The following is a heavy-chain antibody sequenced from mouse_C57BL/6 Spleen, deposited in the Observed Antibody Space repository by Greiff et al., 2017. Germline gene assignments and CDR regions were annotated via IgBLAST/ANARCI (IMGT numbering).Heavy chain of an antibody. J-gene: IGHJ3*01. D-gene: IGHD3-2*02. Sequence: QVQLKQPGAELVKPGASVKLSCKASGYTFTSYWMHWVKQRPGQGLEWIGMIHPNSGSTNYNEKFKSKATLTVDKSSSTAYMQLSSLTSEDSAVYYCAREGDSSGYAGAYWGQGTLVTVSA. CDR2: IHPNSGST. V-gene: IGHV1-64*01. CDR3: AREGDSSGYAGAY. CDR1: GYTFTSYW.